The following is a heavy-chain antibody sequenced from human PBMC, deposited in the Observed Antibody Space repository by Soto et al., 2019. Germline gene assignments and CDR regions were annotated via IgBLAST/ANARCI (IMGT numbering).Heavy chain of an antibody. J-gene: IGHJ3*02. CDR3: ARDRDEDGGTSDAFDM. V-gene: IGHV3-30*04. Sequence: GGSLRLSCAASGFTLSTSAMQWIRQAPGKGLEWVAVISHDGRNNYYADSVKGRFTISRDNSKSTLSLQMNSLRAEDTAVYYCARDRDEDGGTSDAFDMWGQGTMVTVSS. CDR1: GFTLSTSA. D-gene: IGHD2-15*01. CDR2: ISHDGRNN.